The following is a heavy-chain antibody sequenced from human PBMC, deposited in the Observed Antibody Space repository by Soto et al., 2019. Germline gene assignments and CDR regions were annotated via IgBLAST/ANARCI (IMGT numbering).Heavy chain of an antibody. CDR1: GYTFTSYA. J-gene: IGHJ4*02. D-gene: IGHD5-18*01. Sequence: ASVKVSCKASGYTFTSYAMHWVRQAPGQRLEWMGWINAGNGNTKYSQKFQGRVTITRDTSASTAYMELSSLRSEDTAVYYCARLDTAMVTGFDYWGQGTLVTVSS. CDR3: ARLDTAMVTGFDY. CDR2: INAGNGNT. V-gene: IGHV1-3*01.